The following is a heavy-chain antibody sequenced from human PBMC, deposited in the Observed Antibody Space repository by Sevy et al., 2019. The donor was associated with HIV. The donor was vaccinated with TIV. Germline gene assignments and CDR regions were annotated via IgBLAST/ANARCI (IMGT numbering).Heavy chain of an antibody. J-gene: IGHJ3*02. CDR2: IWYDGSNK. CDR3: ARDSLGHAFDI. V-gene: IGHV3-33*01. Sequence: LSLTCAASGFTFSSYGMHWVRQAPGKGLEWVAVIWYDGSNKYYADSVKGRFTISRDNSKNTLYLQMNSLRAEDTAVYYCARDSLGHAFDIWGQGTMVTVSS. CDR1: GFTFSSYG.